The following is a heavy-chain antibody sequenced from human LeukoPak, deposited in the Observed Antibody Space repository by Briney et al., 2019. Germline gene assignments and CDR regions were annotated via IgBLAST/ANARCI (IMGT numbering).Heavy chain of an antibody. CDR1: GGSISSGSYY. J-gene: IGHJ4*02. CDR2: IYTSGST. Sequence: PSETLSLTCTVSGGSISSGSYYWSWIRQPAGKGLEWIGRIYTSGSTNYNPSLKSRVTIAVDTSKNQLSLKLSSVTAADTAVYYCARGGYYDILTGLNYFDYWGQGTLVTVSS. D-gene: IGHD3-9*01. CDR3: ARGGYYDILTGLNYFDY. V-gene: IGHV4-61*02.